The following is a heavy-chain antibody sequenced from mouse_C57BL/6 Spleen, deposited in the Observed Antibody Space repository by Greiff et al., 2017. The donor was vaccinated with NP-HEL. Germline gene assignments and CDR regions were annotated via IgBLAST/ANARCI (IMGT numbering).Heavy chain of an antibody. CDR2: IHPNSGST. Sequence: QVQLKQPGAELVKPGASVKLSCKASGYTFTSYWMHWVKQRPGQGLEWIGMIHPNSGSTNYNEKFKSKATLTVDKSSSTAYMQRSSLTSEDSAVYYCARGETITTVDYWGQGTTLTVSS. D-gene: IGHD1-1*01. J-gene: IGHJ2*01. V-gene: IGHV1-64*01. CDR3: ARGETITTVDY. CDR1: GYTFTSYW.